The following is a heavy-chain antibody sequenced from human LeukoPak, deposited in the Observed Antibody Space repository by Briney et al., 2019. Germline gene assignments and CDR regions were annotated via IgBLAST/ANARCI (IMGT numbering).Heavy chain of an antibody. CDR2: IYYSGST. V-gene: IGHV4-34*01. D-gene: IGHD6-19*01. Sequence: SETLSLTCAVYGGSFSGYYWSWIRQPPGKGLEWIGSIYYSGSTYYNPSLKSRVTISVDTSKNQFSLKLSSVTAADTAVYYCARHMASRQWLVPLDAFDIWGQGTMVTVSS. CDR1: GGSFSGYY. CDR3: ARHMASRQWLVPLDAFDI. J-gene: IGHJ3*02.